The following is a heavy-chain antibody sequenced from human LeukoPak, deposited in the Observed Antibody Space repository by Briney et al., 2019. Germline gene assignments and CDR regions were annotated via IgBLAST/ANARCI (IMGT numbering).Heavy chain of an antibody. Sequence: PGGSLRLSCAVSGFTFTTYWMSWARQAPGKRLEWVANIKYDGSEKYYVDSVKGRFTISRDNAKNSLFLQMNSLRAEDTAIYYCARNKRGDYWGQGTLVTVSS. D-gene: IGHD1-1*01. V-gene: IGHV3-7*01. CDR3: ARNKRGDY. J-gene: IGHJ4*02. CDR2: IKYDGSEK. CDR1: GFTFTTYW.